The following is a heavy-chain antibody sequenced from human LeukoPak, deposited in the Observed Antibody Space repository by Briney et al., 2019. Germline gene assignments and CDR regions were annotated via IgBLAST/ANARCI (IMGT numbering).Heavy chain of an antibody. D-gene: IGHD3-10*01. J-gene: IGHJ4*02. CDR1: GGSISSSNW. CDR2: IYHSGST. Sequence: SGILSLTCAVSGGSISSSNWWSWVRQPPGKGLEWIGEIYHSGSTNYNPSLKSRVTISVDKSKNQFSLKLSSVTAADTAVYYCARSHYYGWLRNFDYWGQGTLVTVSS. CDR3: ARSHYYGWLRNFDY. V-gene: IGHV4-4*02.